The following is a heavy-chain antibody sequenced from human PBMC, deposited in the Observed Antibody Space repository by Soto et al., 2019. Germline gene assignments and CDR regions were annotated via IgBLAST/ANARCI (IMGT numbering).Heavy chain of an antibody. D-gene: IGHD2-21*02. CDR1: GFTVSNNY. V-gene: IGHV3-66*01. CDR3: ARGGGAYCGHDCIRAVDI. Sequence: EVQLVESGGGLVQPGGSLRLSCAVSGFTVSNNYMSWVRQAPEKGLEWISVIYSGGNTYYADSVKVRFTISRDNPKNTLYLQMNSLRVDDTAVYYCARGGGAYCGHDCIRAVDIWGQGTMLTVSS. CDR2: IYSGGNT. J-gene: IGHJ3*02.